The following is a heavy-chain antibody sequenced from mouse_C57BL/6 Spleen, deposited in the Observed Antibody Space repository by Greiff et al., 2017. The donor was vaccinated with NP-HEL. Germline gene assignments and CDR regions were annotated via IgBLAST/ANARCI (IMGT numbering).Heavy chain of an antibody. CDR3: ARDLPSTTVVGGDWYFDV. CDR2: ISYDGSN. J-gene: IGHJ1*03. D-gene: IGHD1-1*01. CDR1: GYSITSGYY. V-gene: IGHV3-6*01. Sequence: EVKLEESGPGLVKPSQSLSLTCSVTGYSITSGYYWNWIRQFPGNKLEWMGYISYDGSNNYNPSLKNRISITRDTSKNQFFLKLNSVTTEDTATYYCARDLPSTTVVGGDWYFDVWGTGTTVTVSS.